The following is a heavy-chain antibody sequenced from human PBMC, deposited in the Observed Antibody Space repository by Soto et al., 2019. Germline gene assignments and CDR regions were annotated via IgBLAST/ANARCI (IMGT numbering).Heavy chain of an antibody. V-gene: IGHV3-33*01. CDR3: VQAPRHQRDDLSASVY. CDR2: IWLDGSNE. Sequence: GGPLRLSCAASGFTFSSYATYGIHWVRQAPGKGLEGVAVIWLDGSNEYYAKSVKGRFTVSRDIPKNTMYLQMNSLRTEDTAVYYCVQAPRHQRDDLSASVYRGQGALVTVSS. D-gene: IGHD2-2*01. CDR1: GFTFSSYATYG. J-gene: IGHJ4*02.